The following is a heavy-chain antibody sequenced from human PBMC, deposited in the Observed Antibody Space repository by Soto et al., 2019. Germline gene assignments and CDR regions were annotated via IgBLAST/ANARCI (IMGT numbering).Heavy chain of an antibody. CDR3: TRGPRPISTGTGAF. CDR1: GFTFRMYW. CDR2: INDDGIST. V-gene: IGHV3-74*01. Sequence: PGGSLRLSCAASGFTFRMYWMHWVRQVPGKGPEWVSRINDDGISTNYADSVKGRFTISRDNAKNTLYLQMNALRVEDTGVYYCTRGPRPISTGTGAFWGQGTLVTVSS. D-gene: IGHD1-1*01. J-gene: IGHJ4*02.